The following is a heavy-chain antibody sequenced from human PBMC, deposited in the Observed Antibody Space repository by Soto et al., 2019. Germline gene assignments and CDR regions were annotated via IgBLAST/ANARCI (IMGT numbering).Heavy chain of an antibody. D-gene: IGHD3-22*01. J-gene: IGHJ4*02. Sequence: QVQLVQSGAEVKKPGSSVKVSCKASGGTFSSYAISWVRQAPGQGLEWLGGIIPIWGTANYAQKFQGRVTITADESTNTAVMERGSMISEDTAVYYCARDRGYDSSGYDLNYWGQGHLVTVSS. V-gene: IGHV1-69*01. CDR1: GGTFSSYA. CDR3: ARDRGYDSSGYDLNY. CDR2: IIPIWGTA.